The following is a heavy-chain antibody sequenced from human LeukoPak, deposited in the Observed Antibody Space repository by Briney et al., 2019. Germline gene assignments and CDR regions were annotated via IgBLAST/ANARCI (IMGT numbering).Heavy chain of an antibody. Sequence: GGSLRLSCVGSGFPFSDFHMSWIRQAPGKGLEWVSYITSGGGFKYYADSVKGRFSISRDDSKNSVFLQMNSLRVEDTAVYYCARVRPGSSGSYYRTSWGQGTLVTVSS. CDR3: ARVRPGSSGSYYRTS. CDR1: GFPFSDFH. CDR2: ITSGGGFK. V-gene: IGHV3-11*04. D-gene: IGHD3-22*01. J-gene: IGHJ4*02.